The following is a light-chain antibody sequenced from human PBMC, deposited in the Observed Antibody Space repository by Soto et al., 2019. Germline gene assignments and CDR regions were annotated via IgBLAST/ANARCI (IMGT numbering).Light chain of an antibody. V-gene: IGKV2-28*01. CDR1: PSLLHSNGYNY. CDR3: MQALQTSWT. Sequence: DIVMTQSPLSLPVTPGEPASISCRSSPSLLHSNGYNYLDWYLQKPGQSPQLLIYLGSNRASGVTDRFSGSGSGTDFTLKISRVEAEDVGVYYCMQALQTSWTFCQGTKVEIK. CDR2: LGS. J-gene: IGKJ1*01.